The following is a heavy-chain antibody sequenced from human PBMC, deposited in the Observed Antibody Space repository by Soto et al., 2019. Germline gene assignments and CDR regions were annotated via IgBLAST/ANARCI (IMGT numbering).Heavy chain of an antibody. CDR1: EVNFGSLG. CDR3: AANRYYDFLLLH. J-gene: IGHJ1*01. D-gene: IGHD3-3*01. CDR2: ISGSGDGP. Sequence: VLMRHPCGAAEVNFGSLGRSWIRKTTGKGLEWVSAISGSGDGPYYADAAKGRFTISRDNSKNTLYLQMNSRRVEDSAVYYCAANRYYDFLLLHLVQGTLDTVSS. V-gene: IGHV3-23*01.